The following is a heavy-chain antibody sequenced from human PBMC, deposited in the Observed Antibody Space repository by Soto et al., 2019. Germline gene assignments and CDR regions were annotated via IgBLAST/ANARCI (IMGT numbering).Heavy chain of an antibody. Sequence: GGSLRLSCAASGFTFSSYSMNWVRQAPGKGLEWVSSISSSSSYIYYADSVKGRFTISRDNAKNSLYLQMNSLRAEDTAVYYCAREGEVAGTEDAFDIWGQGTMVTVSS. CDR2: ISSSSSYI. V-gene: IGHV3-21*01. J-gene: IGHJ3*02. D-gene: IGHD6-19*01. CDR1: GFTFSSYS. CDR3: AREGEVAGTEDAFDI.